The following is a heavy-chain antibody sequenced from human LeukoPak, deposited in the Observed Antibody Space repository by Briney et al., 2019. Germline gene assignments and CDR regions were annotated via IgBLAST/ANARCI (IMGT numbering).Heavy chain of an antibody. CDR1: GGSLSGYY. CDR3: ASIRVAGTYYYYYMDV. J-gene: IGHJ6*03. Sequence: SETLSLTCAVYGGSLSGYYWSWIRQPPGKGLEWIGEINHSGSTNYNPSLKSRVTISVDTSKNQFSLKLSSVTAADTAVYYCASIRVAGTYYYYYMDVWGKGTTVTVSS. V-gene: IGHV4-34*01. D-gene: IGHD6-19*01. CDR2: INHSGST.